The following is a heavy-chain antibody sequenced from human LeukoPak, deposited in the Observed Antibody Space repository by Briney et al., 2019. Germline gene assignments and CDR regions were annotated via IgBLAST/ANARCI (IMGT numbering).Heavy chain of an antibody. CDR3: ARGSYSSGWYGSQLDY. CDR2: IIPIFGTA. J-gene: IGHJ4*02. CDR1: GGTFSSYA. Sequence: GASVKVSCKASGGTFSSYAISWVRQAPGQGLEWMGGIIPIFGTANYAQKFQGRVTITADESTSTAYMKLSSLRSEDTAVYYCARGSYSSGWYGSQLDYWGQGTLVTVSS. D-gene: IGHD6-19*01. V-gene: IGHV1-69*13.